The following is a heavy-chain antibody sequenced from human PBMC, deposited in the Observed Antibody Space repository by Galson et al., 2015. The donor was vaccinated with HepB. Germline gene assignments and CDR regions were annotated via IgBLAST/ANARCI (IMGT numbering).Heavy chain of an antibody. D-gene: IGHD5-24*01. CDR1: GFTFSSYA. V-gene: IGHV3-23*01. CDR3: ASQVEMRYFDY. J-gene: IGHJ4*02. CDR2: ISGSGGGT. Sequence: SLRLSCAASGFTFSSYAMSWVRQAPGKGLEWVSAISGSGGGTYYADSVKGRFTISRDNSKNTLYLQMNSRRAEDTAVYYCASQVEMRYFDYWGQGTLVTVSS.